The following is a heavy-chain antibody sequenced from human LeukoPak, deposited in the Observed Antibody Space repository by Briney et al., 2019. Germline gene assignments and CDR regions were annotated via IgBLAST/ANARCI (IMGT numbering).Heavy chain of an antibody. J-gene: IGHJ3*02. Sequence: SETLSLTCTVSGGSINSYYWSWIRQPPGKGLEWIGYIYYSGSTNYNPSLKSRVTISVDTSKNQFSLKLSSVTAADTAVYYCARDSHMYLRAFDIWGQGTMVTVSS. CDR2: IYYSGST. D-gene: IGHD2-2*01. V-gene: IGHV4-59*01. CDR3: ARDSHMYLRAFDI. CDR1: GGSINSYY.